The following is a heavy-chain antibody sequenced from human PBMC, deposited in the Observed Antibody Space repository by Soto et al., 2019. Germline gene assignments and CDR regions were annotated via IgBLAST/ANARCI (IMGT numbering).Heavy chain of an antibody. CDR2: FDPEDGET. D-gene: IGHD5-18*01. V-gene: IGHV1-24*01. CDR1: GYTLTELS. Sequence: GASVKVSCKVSGYTLTELSMHWVRQAPGKGLEWVGGFDPEDGETIYAQKFQGRVTMTEDTSTDTAYMELSSLRSEDTAVYYCATSPALNTAMADYYYYYGMDVWGQGTTVTVSS. CDR3: ATSPALNTAMADYYYYYGMDV. J-gene: IGHJ6*02.